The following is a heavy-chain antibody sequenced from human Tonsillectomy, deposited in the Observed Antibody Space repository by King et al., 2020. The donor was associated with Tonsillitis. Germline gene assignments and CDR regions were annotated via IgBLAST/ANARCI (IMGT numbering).Heavy chain of an antibody. V-gene: IGHV3-15*01. D-gene: IGHD4/OR15-4a*01. CDR3: TTDLTNYGYFDY. CDR2: STSKTDGGTT. CDR1: GFTFINAW. Sequence: VQLVESGGGLVKPGGSLRLSCEASGFTFINAWMSWVRQAPGKGLDLVGRSTSKTDGGTTDYAAPVKGRFTISRDDSKNKLYLQLNSLKTEDTAVYYCTTDLTNYGYFDYWGQGTLVTVSS. J-gene: IGHJ4*02.